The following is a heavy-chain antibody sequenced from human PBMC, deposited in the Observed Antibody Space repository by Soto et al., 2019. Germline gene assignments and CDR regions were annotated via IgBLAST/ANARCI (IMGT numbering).Heavy chain of an antibody. J-gene: IGHJ5*02. D-gene: IGHD6-6*01. Sequence: EAQLVESGGGLVQPGGSLRLSCAASGFTFSVYTMHWVRQSPGKGLEWISSITSSGTTISYADSVKGRFTISRDNAKSTLFLQMDTLRDDDTPVYYCARDGYSTSSDWPWFDPWGQGTLVTVSS. CDR3: ARDGYSTSSDWPWFDP. CDR1: GFTFSVYT. CDR2: ITSSGTTI. V-gene: IGHV3-48*02.